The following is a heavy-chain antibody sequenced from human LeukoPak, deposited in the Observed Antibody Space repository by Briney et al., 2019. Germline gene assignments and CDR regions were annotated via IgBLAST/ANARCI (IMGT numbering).Heavy chain of an antibody. Sequence: EAAVTVSFKASGYIFTSYGISWVRQAPGQGLEWMGWISDHNGNTNYAQKLQGRVTMTTDTYTSTAYMELRSLRSDDTAVYYCARYQYFWSGYYYYGMDVWGQGTTVTVSS. V-gene: IGHV1-18*01. CDR1: GYIFTSYG. D-gene: IGHD3-3*02. CDR3: ARYQYFWSGYYYYGMDV. CDR2: ISDHNGNT. J-gene: IGHJ6*02.